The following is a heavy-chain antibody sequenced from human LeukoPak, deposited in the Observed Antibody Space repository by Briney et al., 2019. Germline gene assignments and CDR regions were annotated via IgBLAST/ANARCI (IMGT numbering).Heavy chain of an antibody. Sequence: SETLSLTCTVSGGSISSDYWSWIRQPPGKGLEWIGYIHYSGSTSYNPSLKSRVTISEGTSKNQFSLRLTSVTAADTAFYYCVRKHSSGYEDYWGQGTLVTVSS. CDR1: GGSISSDY. CDR2: IHYSGST. J-gene: IGHJ4*02. D-gene: IGHD3-22*01. CDR3: VRKHSSGYEDY. V-gene: IGHV4-59*08.